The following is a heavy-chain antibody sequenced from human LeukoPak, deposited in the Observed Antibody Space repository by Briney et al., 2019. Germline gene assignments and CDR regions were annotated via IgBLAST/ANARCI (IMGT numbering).Heavy chain of an antibody. Sequence: GGSLRLSCAASGFTFSGSAMHWVRQASGKGLEWVGRIRSKANSYATAYAASVKGRFTISRDDSKNTAYLQMNSLKTVDTAVYYCTRPQIGLDPWGQGTLVTVSS. J-gene: IGHJ5*02. CDR3: TRPQIGLDP. CDR2: IRSKANSYAT. D-gene: IGHD2-21*01. V-gene: IGHV3-73*01. CDR1: GFTFSGSA.